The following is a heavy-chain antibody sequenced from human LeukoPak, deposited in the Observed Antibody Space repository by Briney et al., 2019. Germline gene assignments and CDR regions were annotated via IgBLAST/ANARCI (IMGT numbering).Heavy chain of an antibody. CDR1: GYTFTSYD. CDR2: INPNSGGT. D-gene: IGHD3-22*01. Sequence: ASVKVSCKASGYTFTSYDINWVRQAPGQGLEWMGRINPNSGGTNYAQKFQGRVTMTRDTSISTAYMELSRLRSDDTAVYYCAREYYYDSSGYTQTAGYWGQGTLVTVSS. CDR3: AREYYYDSSGYTQTAGY. V-gene: IGHV1-2*06. J-gene: IGHJ4*02.